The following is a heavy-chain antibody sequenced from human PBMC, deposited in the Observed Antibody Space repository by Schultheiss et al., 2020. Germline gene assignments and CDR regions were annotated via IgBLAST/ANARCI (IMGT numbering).Heavy chain of an antibody. Sequence: SETLSLTCAVYGGSFSGYYWSWIRQPPGKGLEWIGEINHSGSTNYNPSLKSRVTISLDTSNNQFSLRLSSVTAADTAVYYCARARATDYGLDYWGQGTLVTVSS. CDR2: INHSGST. CDR1: GGSFSGYY. J-gene: IGHJ4*02. CDR3: ARARATDYGLDY. V-gene: IGHV4-34*01. D-gene: IGHD4-17*01.